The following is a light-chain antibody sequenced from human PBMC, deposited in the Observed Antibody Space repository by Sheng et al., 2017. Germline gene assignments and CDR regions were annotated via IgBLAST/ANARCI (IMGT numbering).Light chain of an antibody. CDR1: QNVGSN. J-gene: IGKJ1*01. CDR2: DTS. Sequence: EIVMTQFPGTLSVSPGEGATLSCRASQNVGSNVAWYQQTPGQAPRLLIYDTSTRVAGVPARFSGRGSGTEFTLAIRTLQSEDFAIYYCQQYNNWPPATFGQGTKVEIK. V-gene: IGKV3-15*01. CDR3: QQYNNWPPAT.